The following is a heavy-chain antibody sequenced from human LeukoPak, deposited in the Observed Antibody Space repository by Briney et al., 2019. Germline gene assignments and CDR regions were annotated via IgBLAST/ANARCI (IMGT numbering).Heavy chain of an antibody. D-gene: IGHD6-13*01. CDR1: GYTFTGYY. CDR3: ARGRSSSWYYYYYYMDV. Sequence: ASVKVSCKASGYTFTGYYMHWVRQAPGQGLEWMGWISAYNGNTNYAQKFQGRVTMTTDTSTSTAYMELSRLRSDDTAVYYCARGRSSSWYYYYYYMDVWGKGTTVTVSS. V-gene: IGHV1-18*04. CDR2: ISAYNGNT. J-gene: IGHJ6*03.